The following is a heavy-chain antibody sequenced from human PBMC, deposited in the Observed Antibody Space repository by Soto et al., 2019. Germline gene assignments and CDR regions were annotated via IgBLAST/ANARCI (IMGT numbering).Heavy chain of an antibody. V-gene: IGHV3-48*03. CDR2: ISNTGFTI. CDR1: GFTFSDYE. Sequence: GSLRLSCAASGFTFSDYEMNWVRQAPGKGLEWVSYISNTGFTIYYADSVRGRFAISRDNAKNSLYLQMNSLGAGDTAVYYCARAHGDFDYWGQGTLVPVSS. D-gene: IGHD4-17*01. J-gene: IGHJ4*02. CDR3: ARAHGDFDY.